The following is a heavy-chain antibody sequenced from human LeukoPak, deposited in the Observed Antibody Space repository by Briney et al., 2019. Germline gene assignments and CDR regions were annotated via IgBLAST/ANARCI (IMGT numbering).Heavy chain of an antibody. CDR1: GFTFSNYA. V-gene: IGHV3-23*01. D-gene: IGHD3-22*01. Sequence: GGSLRLSCAASGFTFSNYAMTWVRQAPGQGLEWVSAISGTTGRTHYADSVKGRFTISRDNSKNTLYLQMNSLRGEDTAVYYXXXXXXXXXXDXSXXXXYFHYXGQGTLVTVSS. CDR2: ISGTTGRT. J-gene: IGHJ4*02. CDR3: XXXXXXXXXDXSXXXXYFHY.